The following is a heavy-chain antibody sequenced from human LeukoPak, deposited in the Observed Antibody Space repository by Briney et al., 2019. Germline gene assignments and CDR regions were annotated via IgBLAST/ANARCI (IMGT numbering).Heavy chain of an antibody. CDR1: GGSISSYY. CDR2: IYTSGST. D-gene: IGHD6-13*01. Sequence: SETLSLTCTVSGGSISSYYWSWIRQPAGKGLEWIGRIYTSGSTNYNPSLKSRVTMSVDTSKNQFSLKLSSVTAADTAVYYCARGQASLAAAGPSFCDYWGQGTLVTVSS. CDR3: ARGQASLAAAGPSFCDY. V-gene: IGHV4-4*07. J-gene: IGHJ4*02.